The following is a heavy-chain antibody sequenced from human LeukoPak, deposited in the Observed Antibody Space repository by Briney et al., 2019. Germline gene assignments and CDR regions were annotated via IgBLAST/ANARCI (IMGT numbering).Heavy chain of an antibody. J-gene: IGHJ3*02. CDR3: ARVVSYSGPRGAFDI. D-gene: IGHD1-26*01. V-gene: IGHV3-11*04. Sequence: GGFLRLSCAASGFTVSSNYMSWIRQAPGKGLEWVSYISSSGSTIYYADSVKGRFTISRDNAKNSLYLQMNSLRAEDTAVYYCARVVSYSGPRGAFDIWGQGTMVTVSS. CDR1: GFTVSSNY. CDR2: ISSSGSTI.